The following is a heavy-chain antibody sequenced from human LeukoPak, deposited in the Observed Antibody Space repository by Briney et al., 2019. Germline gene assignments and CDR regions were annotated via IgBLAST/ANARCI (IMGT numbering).Heavy chain of an antibody. Sequence: PGGSLRLSCAASGFTFSSYSMNWVRQAPGKGLEWVSYISSSSSTIYYADSVRGRFTISRDNAKNSLYLQMNSLRAGDTALYYCAKGMYYYDSYAYYWHAFDIWGQGTMVTVSS. CDR2: ISSSSSTI. D-gene: IGHD3-22*01. CDR3: AKGMYYYDSYAYYWHAFDI. CDR1: GFTFSSYS. V-gene: IGHV3-48*04. J-gene: IGHJ3*02.